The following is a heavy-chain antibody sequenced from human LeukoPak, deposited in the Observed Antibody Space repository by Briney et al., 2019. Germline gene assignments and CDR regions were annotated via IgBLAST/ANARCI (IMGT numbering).Heavy chain of an antibody. J-gene: IGHJ4*02. Sequence: GGSLRLSCVASEFTFSDYAMHWVRQAPGKGLEWVAVILYDGGNKYYADSVKGRFTISRDNSKNTLYLQMNSLRAEDTAVYYCAKYDSSGLSRNYFDYWGQGTLVTVSS. CDR3: AKYDSSGLSRNYFDY. V-gene: IGHV3-30-3*02. CDR1: EFTFSDYA. CDR2: ILYDGGNK. D-gene: IGHD3-22*01.